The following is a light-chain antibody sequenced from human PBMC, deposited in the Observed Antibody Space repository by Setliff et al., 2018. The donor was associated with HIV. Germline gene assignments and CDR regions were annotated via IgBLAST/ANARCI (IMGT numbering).Light chain of an antibody. Sequence: QSVLTQPASVFGSPGQSITISCTGTSRDVGGYNYVSWYQQHPGKAPKLIIYEVRNRPSGVSNRFSGSKSGNTASLTISGLQTEDEADYYCSSYAITNTLPFGTGTKVTVL. CDR1: SRDVGGYNY. CDR3: SSYAITNTLP. V-gene: IGLV2-14*01. CDR2: EVR. J-gene: IGLJ1*01.